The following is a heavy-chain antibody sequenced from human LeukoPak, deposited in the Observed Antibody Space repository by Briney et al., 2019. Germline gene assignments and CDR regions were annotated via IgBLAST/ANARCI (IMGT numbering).Heavy chain of an antibody. J-gene: IGHJ4*02. D-gene: IGHD5-18*01. CDR2: ISSSSSYI. Sequence: PGGSLRLSCAASGFTFSSYSMNWVRQAPGKGLEWVSSISSSSSYIYYADSVKGRFTIYRDNAKNSLYLQMNSLRAEDTAMYYCARIQSAYSYGYDPFDYWGQGTLVTVSS. V-gene: IGHV3-21*01. CDR3: ARIQSAYSYGYDPFDY. CDR1: GFTFSSYS.